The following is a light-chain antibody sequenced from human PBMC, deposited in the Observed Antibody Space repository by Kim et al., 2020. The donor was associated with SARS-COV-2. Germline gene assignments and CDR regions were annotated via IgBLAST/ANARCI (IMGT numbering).Light chain of an antibody. CDR1: SCSIASNY. Sequence: KAVTLSCTRSSCSIASNYVQWYQQRPGSAPTTVIYEDNPRPSGVPDRFSGSIDSSSNSASLTISGLKTEDEADYYCQSYDSSNWVFGGGTQLTVL. V-gene: IGLV6-57*03. J-gene: IGLJ3*02. CDR2: EDN. CDR3: QSYDSSNWV.